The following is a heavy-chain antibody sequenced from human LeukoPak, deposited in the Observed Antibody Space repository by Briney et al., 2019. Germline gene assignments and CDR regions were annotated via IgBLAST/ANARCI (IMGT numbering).Heavy chain of an antibody. Sequence: SETLSLTCTVSGGSISSYYWSWIRQPAGKVLEWIGRIYTSGSTNYNPSLKSRVTMSVDTSKNQFSLKLSSVTAADTAVYYCARDYIAAADTNWFDPWGQGTLVTVSS. D-gene: IGHD6-13*01. CDR1: GGSISSYY. V-gene: IGHV4-4*07. J-gene: IGHJ5*02. CDR3: ARDYIAAADTNWFDP. CDR2: IYTSGST.